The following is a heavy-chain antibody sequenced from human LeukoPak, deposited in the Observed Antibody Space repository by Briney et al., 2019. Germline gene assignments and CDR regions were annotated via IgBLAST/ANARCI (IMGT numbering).Heavy chain of an antibody. D-gene: IGHD1-26*01. J-gene: IGHJ4*02. CDR3: ASGGIYYGAAFDF. V-gene: IGHV3-30*03. Sequence: PGGSLRLSCAASGFTFRSYGMHWVRQAPGKGLEWVAVLSDDGFNKHYADSVKGRFTISRDNSKNTLYLQMNSLRAEDTALYYCASGGIYYGAAFDFWGQGSLVTVSA. CDR2: LSDDGFNK. CDR1: GFTFRSYG.